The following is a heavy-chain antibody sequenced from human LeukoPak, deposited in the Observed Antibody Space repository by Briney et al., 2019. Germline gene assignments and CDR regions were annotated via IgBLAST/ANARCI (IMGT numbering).Heavy chain of an antibody. V-gene: IGHV3-30*03. CDR3: ARVPNYGSGSGFDP. J-gene: IGHJ5*02. CDR1: GFTFSSYG. Sequence: GGSLRLSCAASGFTFSSYGMHWVRQAPGKGLEWVAVISYDGSDKYYADSVKGRFTISRDNSRNTLYLQMNSLRAEVTAVYYCARVPNYGSGSGFDPWGQGTLVTVSS. CDR2: ISYDGSDK. D-gene: IGHD3-10*01.